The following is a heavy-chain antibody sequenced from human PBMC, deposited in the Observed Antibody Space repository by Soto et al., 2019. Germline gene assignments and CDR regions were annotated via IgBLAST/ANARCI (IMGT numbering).Heavy chain of an antibody. CDR1: GFTFSSYG. J-gene: IGHJ6*02. V-gene: IGHV3-33*01. CDR2: IWYDGSNK. CDR3: ARHESYYYGMDV. Sequence: QVQLVESGGGVVQPGRSLRLSCAASGFTFSSYGMHWVRQAPGKGLEWVAVIWYDGSNKYYADSVKGRFTISRDNSKNTLYLQMNSLRAEDTAVYYCARHESYYYGMDVWGQGTTVTVSS.